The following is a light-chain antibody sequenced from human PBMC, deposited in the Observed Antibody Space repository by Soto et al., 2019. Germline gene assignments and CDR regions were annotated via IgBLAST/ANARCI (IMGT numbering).Light chain of an antibody. CDR1: QDITKY. CDR2: DAT. V-gene: IGKV1-33*01. CDR3: QQYDDHPST. J-gene: IGKJ4*01. Sequence: DIQMTQSPSSLSASVGDRVTITCQASQDITKYLNWYQQKSGKPPKLLIYDATILERGVPPRFSGAGSGTEFALTISSLQPEDFATYYCQQYDDHPSTFGGGTKVEV.